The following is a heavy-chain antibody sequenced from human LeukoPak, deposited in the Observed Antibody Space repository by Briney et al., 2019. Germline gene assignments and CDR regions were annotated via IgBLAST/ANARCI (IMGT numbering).Heavy chain of an antibody. CDR1: GGSISSYY. CDR3: ARDEYYYGSGSYRYDY. CDR2: IHTSGST. D-gene: IGHD3-10*01. V-gene: IGHV4-4*07. J-gene: IGHJ4*02. Sequence: PSETLSLTCSFSGGSISSYYWSWIRQPAGQGLEWIGRIHTSGSTNYNPSLKSRVTMSVDTSKNQFSLKLKSVTAADTAVYYCARDEYYYGSGSYRYDYWGQGTLVTVSS.